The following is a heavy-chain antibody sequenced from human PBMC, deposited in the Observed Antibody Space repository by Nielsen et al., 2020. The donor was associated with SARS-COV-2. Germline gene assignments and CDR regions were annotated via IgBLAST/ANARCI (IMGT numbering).Heavy chain of an antibody. Sequence: GGSLRLSCVASEFNFSDYYMSWIRQAPGKGLEWLTIISSDGSNDHYADSVKGRFTISRDNSKNTLYLHLNSLRPEDTAVYYCARETIDFTSSFVDNWGQGTLVTVSS. CDR1: EFNFSDYY. CDR2: ISSDGSND. V-gene: IGHV3-30*03. D-gene: IGHD2-2*01. J-gene: IGHJ4*02. CDR3: ARETIDFTSSFVDN.